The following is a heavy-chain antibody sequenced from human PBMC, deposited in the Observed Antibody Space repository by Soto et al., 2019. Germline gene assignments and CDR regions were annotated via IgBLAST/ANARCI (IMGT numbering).Heavy chain of an antibody. CDR1: AYTVSGYD. J-gene: IGHJ4*02. Sequence: ASVKVACKASAYTVSGYDMLVARQAHGQRLEWMGWINAGNGNTKYSQKFQGRVTITRDTSASTAYMELSSLRSEDTALYYCARDLAAAGPFDSWGQGTLVNV. D-gene: IGHD6-13*01. CDR3: ARDLAAAGPFDS. V-gene: IGHV1-3*01. CDR2: INAGNGNT.